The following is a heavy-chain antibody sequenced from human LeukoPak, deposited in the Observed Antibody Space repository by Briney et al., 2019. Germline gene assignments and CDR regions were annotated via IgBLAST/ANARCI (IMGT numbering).Heavy chain of an antibody. J-gene: IGHJ4*02. V-gene: IGHV4-39*01. CDR1: GVSITSSRFY. CDR3: ARHGDYNSLTAYYDY. D-gene: IGHD3-9*01. CDR2: IYYSGST. Sequence: SETLSLTCTVSGVSITSSRFYWGWIRQPPGRGLEWVGTIYYSGSTYYNPSLKSRVTISVDTSKNQFSLKLSSVTAADTAVYFCARHGDYNSLTAYYDYWGQGTLVTVSS.